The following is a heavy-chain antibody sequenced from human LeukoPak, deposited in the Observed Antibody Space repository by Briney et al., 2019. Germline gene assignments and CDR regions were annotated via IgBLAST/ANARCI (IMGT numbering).Heavy chain of an antibody. D-gene: IGHD1-26*01. CDR1: GGSISSSSYY. CDR3: ARGRSGRVYYYYYMDV. Sequence: SETLSLTCTVSGGSISSSSYYWGWIRQPPGKGLEWIGSIYYSGSTYYNPSLKGRVTISLDTSKNQFSLNLNSVTAADTAVYYCARGRSGRVYYYYYMDVWGKGTTVTVSS. J-gene: IGHJ6*03. CDR2: IYYSGST. V-gene: IGHV4-39*07.